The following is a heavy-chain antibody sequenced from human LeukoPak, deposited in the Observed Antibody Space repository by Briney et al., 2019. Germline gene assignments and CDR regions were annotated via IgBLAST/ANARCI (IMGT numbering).Heavy chain of an antibody. CDR3: ACTTHEASGSYHLDY. CDR1: GFTFSSYG. CDR2: ISYDGSNK. D-gene: IGHD1-26*01. V-gene: IGHV3-30*03. Sequence: GGSLRLSCAASGFTFSSYGMHWVRQAPGKGLEWVAVISYDGSNKSYADSVKGRFTISRDNSKNTLYLKMNSLRAEDTAVYYCACTTHEASGSYHLDYWGQGTLVTVSS. J-gene: IGHJ4*02.